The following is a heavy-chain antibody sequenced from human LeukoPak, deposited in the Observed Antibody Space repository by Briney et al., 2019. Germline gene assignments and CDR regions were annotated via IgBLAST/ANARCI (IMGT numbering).Heavy chain of an antibody. J-gene: IGHJ4*02. D-gene: IGHD6-19*01. CDR2: ISSSSSYI. CDR3: ARYSSGWSDY. CDR1: GFTFSSYS. V-gene: IGHV3-21*01. Sequence: GGSLRLSCAASGFTFSSYSMNRVRQAPGKGLEWVSSISSSSSYIYYADSVRGRFTISRDNAKNSLYLQMNSLRAEDTAVYYCARYSSGWSDYWGQGTLVTVSS.